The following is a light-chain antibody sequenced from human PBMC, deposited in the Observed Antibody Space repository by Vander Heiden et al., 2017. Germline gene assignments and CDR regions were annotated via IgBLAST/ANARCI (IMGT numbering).Light chain of an antibody. CDR2: GTS. V-gene: IGKV3-20*01. Sequence: EIVLTQSPGTLSLSPGERATLSCRASQSVSTGYLAWYQQKPGQTPRLLIYGTSRRATGTPDRFSGSGSGTDFTLTISILDPEDFAVYYCQQDGSSPQMFGQGTKVEIK. J-gene: IGKJ1*01. CDR3: QQDGSSPQM. CDR1: QSVSTGY.